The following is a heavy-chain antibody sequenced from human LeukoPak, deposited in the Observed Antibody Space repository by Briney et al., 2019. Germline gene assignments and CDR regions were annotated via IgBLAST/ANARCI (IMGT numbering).Heavy chain of an antibody. J-gene: IGHJ3*02. CDR2: IIPIFGTA. CDR1: GGTFSSYA. CDR3: ATPSRAARPIRAFDI. Sequence: SVKVSCKASGGTFSSYAISWVRQAPGQGLEWMGGIIPIFGTANYAQKFQGRVTITTDESTSTAYMELSSLRSEDTAVYYCATPSRAARPIRAFDIWGQGTMVTVSS. V-gene: IGHV1-69*05. D-gene: IGHD6-6*01.